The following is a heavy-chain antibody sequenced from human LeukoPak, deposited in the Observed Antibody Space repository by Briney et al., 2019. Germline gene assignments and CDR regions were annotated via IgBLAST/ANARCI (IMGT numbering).Heavy chain of an antibody. CDR2: IKRDGSEK. CDR1: GFTFSSNW. J-gene: IGHJ3*02. D-gene: IGHD3-10*01. V-gene: IGHV3-7*01. Sequence: GGSLRLSCAASGFTFSSNWMTWVRQAPGKGLEWVANIKRDGSEKYYVDSVKGRFTISRDNAKNSLYLQMNSLRAEDTAVYYCARAPVIFGSGTQDAFDIWGQGTMVTVSS. CDR3: ARAPVIFGSGTQDAFDI.